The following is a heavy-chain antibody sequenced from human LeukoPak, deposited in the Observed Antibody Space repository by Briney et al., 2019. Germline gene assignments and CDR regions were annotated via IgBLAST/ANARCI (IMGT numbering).Heavy chain of an antibody. D-gene: IGHD5/OR15-5a*01. CDR2: IYTSGST. V-gene: IGHV4-61*02. J-gene: IGHJ3*02. Sequence: SETLSLTCTVSGGSISSGSYYWSWIRQPAGKGLEWIGRIYTSGSTNYNPSLKSRVTISVDTSKNQFSLKLSSVTAADTAVYYCAARIYEAFDIWGQGTMVTVSS. CDR3: AARIYEAFDI. CDR1: GGSISSGSYY.